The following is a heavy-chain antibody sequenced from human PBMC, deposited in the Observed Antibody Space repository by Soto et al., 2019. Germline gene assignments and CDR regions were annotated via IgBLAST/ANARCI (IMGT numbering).Heavy chain of an antibody. J-gene: IGHJ3*02. D-gene: IGHD2-15*01. CDR2: ISAYNGNT. V-gene: IGHV1-18*04. CDR3: ASDSVVVVVSATHSFDM. Sequence: SVKVACKASGYTFTNYGSSWVRQAPGQGLEWMGWISAYNGNTNYAQKVQGRVTITRDTSTNTAHLDLRSLRSDDPAVYYCASDSVVVVVSATHSFDMCGQGTMVTVS. CDR1: GYTFTNYG.